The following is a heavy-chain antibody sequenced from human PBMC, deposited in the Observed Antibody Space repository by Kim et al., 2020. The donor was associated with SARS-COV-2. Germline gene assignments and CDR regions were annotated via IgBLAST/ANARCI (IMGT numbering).Heavy chain of an antibody. J-gene: IGHJ1*01. Sequence: GGSLRLSCAASGFTFSNHGMHWARQAPGKGLEWVAAIWYDESGKYYADSVKGRFTISRDNSKNTLYLQMDSLRGEDTAFYYCCRSRAGHTHWLYWVHGTL. CDR2: IWYDESGK. CDR3: CRSRAGHTHWLY. D-gene: IGHD6-13*01. CDR1: GFTFSNHG. V-gene: IGHV3-33*01.